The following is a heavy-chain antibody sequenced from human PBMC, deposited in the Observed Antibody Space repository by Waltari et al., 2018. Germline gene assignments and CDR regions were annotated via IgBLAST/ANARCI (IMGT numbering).Heavy chain of an antibody. D-gene: IGHD3-3*01. CDR3: ARGLRVTIFGVVPMGY. J-gene: IGHJ4*02. V-gene: IGHV1-8*03. Sequence: FTSYDINWVRQATGQGLEWMGWMNPNSGNTGYAQKFQGRVTITRNTSISTAYMELSSLRSEDTAVYYCARGLRVTIFGVVPMGYWGQGTLVTVSS. CDR2: MNPNSGNT. CDR1: FTSYD.